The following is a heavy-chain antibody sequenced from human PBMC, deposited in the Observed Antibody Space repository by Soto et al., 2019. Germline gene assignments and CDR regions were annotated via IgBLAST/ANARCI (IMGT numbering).Heavy chain of an antibody. V-gene: IGHV4-59*01. CDR1: GGSISSYS. Sequence: SETLSLTCTVSGGSISSYSWSWIRQPPGKGLEWIGYVYYSGSTNYNPSLKSRVNISVDTSKNQLSLTLSSVTAADTAVYYCARGLGSGRYWFDTWGQGTLVTVSS. CDR3: ARGLGSGRYWFDT. D-gene: IGHD6-19*01. CDR2: VYYSGST. J-gene: IGHJ5*02.